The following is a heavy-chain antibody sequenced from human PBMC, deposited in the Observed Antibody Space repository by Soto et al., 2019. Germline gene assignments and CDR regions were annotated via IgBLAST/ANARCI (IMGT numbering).Heavy chain of an antibody. V-gene: IGHV4-59*01. Sequence: QVQLQESGPGLVKPSETLSLTCTVSGGSISSYYWSWIRQPPGKGLEWIGYIYYSGSTNYNPSLKSRVTISVDTSKNQFSLKLSSVTAADTAVYYCARGYCSGGSCSVDPWGQGTLVTVSS. D-gene: IGHD2-15*01. CDR2: IYYSGST. CDR1: GGSISSYY. J-gene: IGHJ5*02. CDR3: ARGYCSGGSCSVDP.